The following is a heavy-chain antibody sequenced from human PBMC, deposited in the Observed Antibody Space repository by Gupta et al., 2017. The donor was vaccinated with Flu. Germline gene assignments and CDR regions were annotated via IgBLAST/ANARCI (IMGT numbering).Heavy chain of an antibody. V-gene: IGHV1-2*02. Sequence: GQGLEWMGWINPNSGGTNYAQKFQGRVTMTRDTSISTAYMELSRLRSDDTAVYYCARLHWALLYDFWSGYPDYWGQGTLVTASS. CDR3: ARLHWALLYDFWSGYPDY. CDR2: INPNSGGT. J-gene: IGHJ4*02. D-gene: IGHD3-3*01.